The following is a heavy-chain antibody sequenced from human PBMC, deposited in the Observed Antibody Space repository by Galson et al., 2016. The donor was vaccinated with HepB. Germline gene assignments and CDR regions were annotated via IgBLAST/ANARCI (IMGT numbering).Heavy chain of an antibody. CDR3: ARMTQPHYRDGVTYRYSEDSQNAFDI. CDR2: IYPGDSDS. Sequence: QSGAEVKKPGESLKISCQASGYTFTKHWIAWVRQMPGKGLEWMGVIYPGDSDSRYSPSFQGQVTISVDQSISTAYLQWSTLEASDTAKYYCARMTQPHYRDGVTYRYSEDSQNAFDIGALGTLVTVSS. J-gene: IGHJ3*02. V-gene: IGHV5-51*01. D-gene: IGHD2-21*01. CDR1: GYTFTKHW.